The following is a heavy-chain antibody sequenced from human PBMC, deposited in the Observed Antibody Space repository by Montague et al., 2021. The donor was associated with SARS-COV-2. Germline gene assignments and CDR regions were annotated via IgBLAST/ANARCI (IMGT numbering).Heavy chain of an antibody. CDR3: ARDRVTIIGVGTGYGMDV. CDR2: IYTSGST. CDR1: GGSISNHY. D-gene: IGHD3-3*01. Sequence: SETLSLTCTVSGGSISNHYWSWIRQPAGKGLEWIGRIYTSGSTNYNPSLKSRVTITVETSKNQFSLKLSSVTAADTAGDYCARDRVTIIGVGTGYGMDVWGQGTTVTVSS. V-gene: IGHV4-4*07. J-gene: IGHJ6*02.